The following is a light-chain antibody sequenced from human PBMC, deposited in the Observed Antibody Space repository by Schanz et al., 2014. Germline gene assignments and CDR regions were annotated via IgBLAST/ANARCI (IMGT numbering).Light chain of an antibody. V-gene: IGLV2-14*03. J-gene: IGLJ3*02. CDR3: SSYTSSSTPWV. CDR1: SSDVGGYKY. CDR2: DVS. Sequence: QSALTQPASVSGSPGQSITISCTGTSSDVGGYKYVSWYQQHPDKAPKLMIYDVSNRPSGVSNRFSGSKSGNTASLTISGLQAEDEADYYCSSYTSSSTPWVFGGGTKLTVL.